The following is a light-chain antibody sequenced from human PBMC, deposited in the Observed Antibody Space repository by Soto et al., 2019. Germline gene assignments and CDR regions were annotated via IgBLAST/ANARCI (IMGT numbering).Light chain of an antibody. J-gene: IGLJ2*01. Sequence: QSVLTQPPSVSGAPGQRITISCTGSSSNIGAGYDVNWYQQLPGRAPKLLIYTNTNRPSGVPGRFSGSKSGTSASLAITGLQAEDDGDYYCQSHDTTYSANVVFGGGTKLTVL. V-gene: IGLV1-40*01. CDR3: QSHDTTYSANVV. CDR1: SSNIGAGYD. CDR2: TNT.